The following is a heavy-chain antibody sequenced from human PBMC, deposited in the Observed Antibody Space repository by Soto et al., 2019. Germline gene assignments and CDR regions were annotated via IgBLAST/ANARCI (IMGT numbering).Heavy chain of an antibody. J-gene: IGHJ4*02. CDR2: INAGNGNT. CDR1: GYTFTSYA. V-gene: IGHV1-3*01. CDR3: ARDEVAPDYFWSGYSIDY. D-gene: IGHD3-3*01. Sequence: QVQLVQSGAEVKKPGASVKVSCKASGYTFTSYAMHWVRQAPGQRLEWMGWINAGNGNTKYSQKFQGRVTITRDTSASTAYMELSSLRSEDTAVYYCARDEVAPDYFWSGYSIDYWGQGTLVTVSS.